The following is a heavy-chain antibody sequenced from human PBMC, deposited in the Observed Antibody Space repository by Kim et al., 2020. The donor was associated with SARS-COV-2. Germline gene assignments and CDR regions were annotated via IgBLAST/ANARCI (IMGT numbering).Heavy chain of an antibody. J-gene: IGHJ4*02. Sequence: GESLKISCKGSGYSFTKYWIGWVRQMPGKGLEWVALTNLEDSKTVYSRSLQGQVSISPDNSSSTAYLQWSGLKASDTAMYYCAITRAYGYGFFDYWGQGTLVTVSS. CDR1: GYSFTKYW. CDR3: AITRAYGYGFFDY. CDR2: TNLEDSKT. D-gene: IGHD5-18*01. V-gene: IGHV5-51*01.